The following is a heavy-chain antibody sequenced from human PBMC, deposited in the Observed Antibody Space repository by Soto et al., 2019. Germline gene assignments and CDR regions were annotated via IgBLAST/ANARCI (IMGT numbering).Heavy chain of an antibody. CDR1: GFTFSTYV. D-gene: IGHD2-15*01. J-gene: IGHJ1*01. CDR2: MSYDSSNE. V-gene: IGHV3-30-3*01. Sequence: QVHLVESGGGVVQPGRSLRLSCGASGFTFSTYVIHWVRQAPDKGLEWVAVMSYDSSNEFYADSVKGRFTISRDNSKNTLYLQMINLRPDDTAVYYCASPYCSGGSCYHTEYFQHWGQGTLVTVSS. CDR3: ASPYCSGGSCYHTEYFQH.